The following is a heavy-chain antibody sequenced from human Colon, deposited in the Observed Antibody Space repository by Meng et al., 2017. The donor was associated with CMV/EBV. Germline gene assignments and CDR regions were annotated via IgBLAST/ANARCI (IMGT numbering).Heavy chain of an antibody. J-gene: IGHJ6*02. Sequence: GGSLRLSCAASGFTFDDYAMHWVRQVPGKGLEWVSSITWNSGRTGYVDSVEGRFTISRDNAKNSLYLQMNGLRAEDTALYYCAKDISPVGGSTGYHGMDVWGQGTTVTVSS. CDR3: AKDISPVGGSTGYHGMDV. D-gene: IGHD1-7*01. CDR2: ITWNSGRT. V-gene: IGHV3-9*01. CDR1: GFTFDDYA.